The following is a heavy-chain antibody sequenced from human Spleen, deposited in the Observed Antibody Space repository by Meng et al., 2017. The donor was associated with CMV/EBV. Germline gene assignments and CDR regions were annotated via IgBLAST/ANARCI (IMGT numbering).Heavy chain of an antibody. CDR1: GFTFSSYW. CDR3: ARYSRNRYYYYGMDV. CDR2: IKQDGSEK. J-gene: IGHJ6*02. D-gene: IGHD1-14*01. V-gene: IGHV3-7*01. Sequence: GESLKISCAASGFTFSSYWMSWVRQAPGKGLEWVANIKQDGSEKYYVDSVKGRFTISRDNAKNSLYLQMNSLRAEDTAVYYCARYSRNRYYYYGMDVWGQGTTATVSS.